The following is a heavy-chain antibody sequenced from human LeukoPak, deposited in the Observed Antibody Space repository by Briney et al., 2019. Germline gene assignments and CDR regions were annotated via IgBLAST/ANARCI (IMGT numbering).Heavy chain of an antibody. D-gene: IGHD6-19*01. J-gene: IGHJ4*02. CDR3: ARDEISSGCFDY. V-gene: IGHV1-69*01. CDR1: GGTFSSYA. Sequence: SSVKVSCKASGGTFSSYAISWVRRAPGQGLEWMGGIIPIFGTANYAQKFQGRVTITADESTSTAYMELSSLRSEDTAVYYCARDEISSGCFDYWGQGTLVTVSS. CDR2: IIPIFGTA.